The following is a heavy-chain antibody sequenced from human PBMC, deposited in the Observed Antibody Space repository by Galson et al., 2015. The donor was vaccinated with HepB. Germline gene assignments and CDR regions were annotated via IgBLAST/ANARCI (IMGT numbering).Heavy chain of an antibody. Sequence: SVKVSCKASGYTFTNHDINWVRQATGQGLEWMGWMNPDSGNTGYAQKFQGRVTMTRNTSIWTAYMELSSLRSEDTAVYYCARGRYCTSGACPYYFDNWGQGTLVTVSS. V-gene: IGHV1-8*01. CDR3: ARGRYCTSGACPYYFDN. CDR2: MNPDSGNT. J-gene: IGHJ4*02. CDR1: GYTFTNHD. D-gene: IGHD2-8*01.